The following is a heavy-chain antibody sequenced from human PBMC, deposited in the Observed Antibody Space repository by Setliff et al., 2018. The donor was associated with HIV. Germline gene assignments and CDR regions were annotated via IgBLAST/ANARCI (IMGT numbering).Heavy chain of an antibody. V-gene: IGHV4-61*09. CDR2: VYTTGDT. CDR1: GGSISSGIYY. Sequence: SETLSLTCTVSGGSISSGIYYWIWIRQPAGKGLEWIGHVYTTGDTNYNPSLESRLTISVDTSRNQFSLRLSSVTAADTAVYYCARAPTGVTNAFDIWGQGTMVTVSS. J-gene: IGHJ3*02. D-gene: IGHD2-8*02. CDR3: ARAPTGVTNAFDI.